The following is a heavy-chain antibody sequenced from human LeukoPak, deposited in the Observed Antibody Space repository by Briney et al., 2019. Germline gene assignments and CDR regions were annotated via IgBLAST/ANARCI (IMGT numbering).Heavy chain of an antibody. Sequence: GGSLRLSCVVSGFSLSACWMSWVCQAPGQGLECVATIKYDGSEKYYVDSVKARFTISRDNTKNSLFLQMNSLRAEDTATYYCARTNLFDYWGQGTLVTVSS. J-gene: IGHJ4*02. CDR1: GFSLSACW. CDR2: IKYDGSEK. V-gene: IGHV3-7*03. CDR3: ARTNLFDY.